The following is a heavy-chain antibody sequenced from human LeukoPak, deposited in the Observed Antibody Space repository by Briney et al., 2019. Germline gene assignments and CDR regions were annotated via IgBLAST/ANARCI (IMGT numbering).Heavy chain of an antibody. CDR3: ARHRPRGVVVTGISPFDY. CDR2: IYISGIT. J-gene: IGHJ4*02. CDR1: GDSITSYY. Sequence: PSETLSLTCTVSGDSITSYYWSWIRQTPGKGLEWIGYIYISGITNYNASLKSRVTMSIDTSKNLFSLKLSSVTAADTAVYYCARHRPRGVVVTGISPFDYWGQGTLVTVSS. D-gene: IGHD2-21*02. V-gene: IGHV4-4*09.